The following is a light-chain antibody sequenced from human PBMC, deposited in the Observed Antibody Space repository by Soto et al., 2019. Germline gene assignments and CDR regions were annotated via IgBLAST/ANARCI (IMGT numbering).Light chain of an antibody. CDR3: QQYNSYPYT. J-gene: IGKJ2*01. Sequence: DTQMPQPPSTLSASVEDRVTITGRASQSISIWLAWYQQKQGKAPKPLIYKASSLESGVPSRFRGSGSGTEFTLTISSLQPDDFATYYCQQYNSYPYTFGQGTKLEIK. V-gene: IGKV1-5*03. CDR2: KAS. CDR1: QSISIW.